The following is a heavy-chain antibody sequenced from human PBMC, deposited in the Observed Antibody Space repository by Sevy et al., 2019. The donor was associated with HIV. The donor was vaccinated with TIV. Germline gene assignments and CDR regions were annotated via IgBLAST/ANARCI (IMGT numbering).Heavy chain of an antibody. CDR1: GGSMSGSHYY. V-gene: IGHV4-39*01. J-gene: IGHJ4*01. Sequence: SETLSLTCTVSGGSMSGSHYYWGWIRRPPGKGLEWIGSVYYSGSTHYNPPLKSRVTISVDTSKSLLSLELTSVIATDTAVYYCARNSTGHSFDYWGHGTLVTVSS. CDR3: ARNSTGHSFDY. CDR2: VYYSGST. D-gene: IGHD3-22*01.